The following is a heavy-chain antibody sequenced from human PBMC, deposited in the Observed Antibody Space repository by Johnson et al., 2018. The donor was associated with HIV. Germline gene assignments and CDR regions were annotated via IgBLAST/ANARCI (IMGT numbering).Heavy chain of an antibody. J-gene: IGHJ3*02. CDR3: ASPSRGSGCYFGGAFDI. CDR2: IRYDGTTT. CDR1: GFTFSSYA. V-gene: IGHV3-30*14. D-gene: IGHD1-26*01. Sequence: QVQLVESGGGVVQPGRSLRLSCAASGFTFSSYAMHWVRQAPGKGLEWVAFIRYDGTTTYYADSVKGRFTISRDHSKNTLYRQMNRRRDEATAVYYLASPSRGSGCYFGGAFDIWGQGTMVTVSS.